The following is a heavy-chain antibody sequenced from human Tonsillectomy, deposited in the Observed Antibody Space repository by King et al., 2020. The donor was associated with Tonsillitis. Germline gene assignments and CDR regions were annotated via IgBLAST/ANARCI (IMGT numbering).Heavy chain of an antibody. J-gene: IGHJ4*02. CDR2: IYSGCST. Sequence: VQLVGSGGGLIQPGGSLRLSCAASGFIVSSNYMSWVGQAPGKGLECVSVIYSGCSTYYADSVKGRFTISRDNSKNTLYLQMNSLRAEDTAVYFCATDEAASGIFDYWGQGTLVTVSS. CDR3: ATDEAASGIFDY. V-gene: IGHV3-53*01. CDR1: GFIVSSNY. D-gene: IGHD2-15*01.